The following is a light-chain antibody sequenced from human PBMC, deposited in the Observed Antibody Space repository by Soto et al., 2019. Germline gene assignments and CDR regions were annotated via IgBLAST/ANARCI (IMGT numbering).Light chain of an antibody. Sequence: DIQMTQSPPTLSASVGDRVTITCRASQSISSWLAWYQQRPGKAPNLLIYDVSSLESGVPSRFSGSGSGTEFTLPISSLQPDDFATYYCQQYTNYPRTFGQGTKAEIK. J-gene: IGKJ1*01. CDR3: QQYTNYPRT. CDR1: QSISSW. CDR2: DVS. V-gene: IGKV1-5*01.